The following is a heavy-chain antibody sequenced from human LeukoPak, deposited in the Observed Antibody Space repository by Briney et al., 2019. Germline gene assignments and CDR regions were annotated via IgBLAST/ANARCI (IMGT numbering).Heavy chain of an antibody. CDR2: ISPKNGAT. Sequence: ASVKVSCKASGYTFTGYYIHWVRQAPGQGLEWMGWISPKNGATKYAQRFQGRVTLTSDTSISTAYMELSRLRSDDTAEYYCARDRNGPGYSREFDFWGQGTLVTVSS. CDR3: ARDRNGPGYSREFDF. D-gene: IGHD6-13*01. V-gene: IGHV1-2*02. J-gene: IGHJ4*02. CDR1: GYTFTGYY.